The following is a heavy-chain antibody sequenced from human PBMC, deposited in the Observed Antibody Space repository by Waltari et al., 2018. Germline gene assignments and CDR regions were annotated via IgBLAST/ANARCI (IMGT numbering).Heavy chain of an antibody. CDR3: ARDRGLPDSFDV. CDR1: GFTFSPYY. Sequence: EVQLVESGGGLVQPGGSLRLSCVASGFTFSPYYMYWVRQAPGKGLVWLSQINSDGSSTNYADSVKGRFTISRDNAKNTLYLQMNSLGAEDTAIYYCARDRGLPDSFDVWGQGTMVTVSS. CDR2: INSDGSST. J-gene: IGHJ3*01. D-gene: IGHD3-10*01. V-gene: IGHV3-74*01.